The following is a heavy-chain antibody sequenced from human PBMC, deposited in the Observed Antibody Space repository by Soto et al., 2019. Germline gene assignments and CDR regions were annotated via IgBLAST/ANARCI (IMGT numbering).Heavy chain of an antibody. D-gene: IGHD5-18*01. Sequence: EVQLVESGGGLVQPGGSLRLSCAASGFTFRTYWLSWVRQVPGKGLEWVANINLDGSEKNYVDSVKGRFTISRDNARNSSYLPMSSLRAEDTALYYCARDGSTSWYSYDYHGMDVWGQGTTVTVSS. V-gene: IGHV3-7*05. J-gene: IGHJ6*02. CDR2: INLDGSEK. CDR3: ARDGSTSWYSYDYHGMDV. CDR1: GFTFRTYW.